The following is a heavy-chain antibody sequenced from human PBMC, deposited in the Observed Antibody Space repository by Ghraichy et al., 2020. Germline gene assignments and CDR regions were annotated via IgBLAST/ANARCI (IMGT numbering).Heavy chain of an antibody. CDR1: GFTFRTYW. V-gene: IGHV3-74*01. CDR2: INADGYSA. D-gene: IGHD3-3*01. CDR3: ARDLDYDFWHGYS. Sequence: LSLTCVASGFTFRTYWMHWVRHAPGKGLEWVSRINADGYSATYADSVKGRFTISRDNAQSTLYLQMNRLRAEDTAVYYCARDLDYDFWHGYSWGQGILVTVSS. J-gene: IGHJ4*02.